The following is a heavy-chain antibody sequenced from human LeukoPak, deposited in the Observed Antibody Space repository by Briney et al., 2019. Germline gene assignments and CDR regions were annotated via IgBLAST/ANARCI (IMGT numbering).Heavy chain of an antibody. CDR2: IIPIFGTA. CDR3: ASNDILTGYDYYYYYMDV. D-gene: IGHD3-9*01. V-gene: IGHV1-69*06. J-gene: IGHJ6*03. CDR1: GGTFSSYA. Sequence: ASVKVSCKASGGTFSSYAISWVRQAPGQGLEWMGGIIPIFGTANYAQKFQGRVTITADKSTSTAYMELSSLRSEDTAVYYCASNDILTGYDYYYYYMDVWGKGTTVTVSS.